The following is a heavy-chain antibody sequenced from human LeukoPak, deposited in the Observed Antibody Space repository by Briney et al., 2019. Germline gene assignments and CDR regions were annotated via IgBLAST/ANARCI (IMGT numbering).Heavy chain of an antibody. CDR1: GGAFSGYY. CDR3: AALRFPFDY. Sequence: SSETLSLTCAVYGGAFSGYYWSWIRQPPGKGLEWTGEINHSGSTNYNPSLKSRVTISVDTSKNQFSLKLSSVTAADTAVYYCAALRFPFDYWGQGTLVTVSS. V-gene: IGHV4-34*01. D-gene: IGHD3-3*01. J-gene: IGHJ4*02. CDR2: INHSGST.